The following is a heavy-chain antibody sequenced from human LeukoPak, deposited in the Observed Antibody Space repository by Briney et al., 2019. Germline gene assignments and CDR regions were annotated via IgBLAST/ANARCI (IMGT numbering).Heavy chain of an antibody. CDR3: MRSHHCGGECLSVVDV. CDR2: IYYSGST. V-gene: IGHV4-59*12. CDR1: GGSISSYY. J-gene: IGHJ6*04. D-gene: IGHD2-21*01. Sequence: PSETLSLTCTVSGGSISSYYWSWIRRPPGKGLEWIGYIYYSGSTNYNPPLKSRVTISVDTSKNQFSLKLSSVTAADTAVYYCMRSHHCGGECLSVVDVWGKGTTVTVSS.